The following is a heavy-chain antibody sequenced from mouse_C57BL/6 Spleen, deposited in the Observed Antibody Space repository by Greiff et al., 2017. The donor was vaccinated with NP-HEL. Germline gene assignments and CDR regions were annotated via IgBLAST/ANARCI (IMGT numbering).Heavy chain of an antibody. CDR2: ISCGSSTI. J-gene: IGHJ3*01. Sequence: EVKVVESGGGLVKPGGSLTLSCAASGFTFSDYGMHWVRQAPEKGLEWVAYISCGSSTISYADTVKGRFTIPSDNAKNTMFLQMTSLRSEDTAMYYCARAYYYAPGFAYWGQGTLVTVSA. V-gene: IGHV5-17*01. D-gene: IGHD1-1*01. CDR1: GFTFSDYG. CDR3: ARAYYYAPGFAY.